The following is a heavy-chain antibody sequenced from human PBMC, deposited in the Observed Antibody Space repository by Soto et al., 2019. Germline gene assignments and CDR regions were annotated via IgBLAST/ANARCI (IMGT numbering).Heavy chain of an antibody. CDR2: IDPSDSYT. Sequence: GESLKISCKGSGYSFTSYWISWVRQMPGKGLEWMGRIDPSDSYTNYSPSFQGHVTISADKSISTAYLQWSSLKASDTAMYYCARLFDYGSGSYVFDPWGQGTLVTRLL. CDR1: GYSFTSYW. CDR3: ARLFDYGSGSYVFDP. V-gene: IGHV5-10-1*01. J-gene: IGHJ5*02. D-gene: IGHD3-10*01.